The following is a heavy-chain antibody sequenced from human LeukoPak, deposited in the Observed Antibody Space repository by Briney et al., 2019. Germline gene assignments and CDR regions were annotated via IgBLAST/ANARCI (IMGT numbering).Heavy chain of an antibody. V-gene: IGHV3-20*04. J-gene: IGHJ5*02. CDR2: INWNGGST. CDR1: GFTFDDYG. D-gene: IGHD2-2*02. CDR3: ARSVPPPYTYNWFDP. Sequence: GGSLRLSCAASGFTFDDYGMNWVRQAPGKGLEWVSGINWNGGSTGYADSVKGRFTISRDNSKNTLYLQMNSLRAEDTAVYYCARSVPPPYTYNWFDPWGQGTLVTVSS.